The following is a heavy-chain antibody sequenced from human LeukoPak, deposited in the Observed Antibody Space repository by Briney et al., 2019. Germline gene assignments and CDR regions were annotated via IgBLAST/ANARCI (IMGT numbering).Heavy chain of an antibody. V-gene: IGHV5-51*01. CDR1: GYSFITYW. J-gene: IGHJ4*03. D-gene: IGHD3-9*01. Sequence: GEYLKISCKASGYSFITYWIGWVRQTPGKGLEGMGIIFPGDSDTRYSPSFQGQVTISADKSVSTAYLQWSSLKASDTAMYYCARCYDILTGYSCYFDSWGQGTLVTVSS. CDR3: ARCYDILTGYSCYFDS. CDR2: IFPGDSDT.